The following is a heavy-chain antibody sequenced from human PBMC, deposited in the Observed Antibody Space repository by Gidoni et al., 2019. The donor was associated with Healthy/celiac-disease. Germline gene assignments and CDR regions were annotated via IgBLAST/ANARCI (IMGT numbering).Heavy chain of an antibody. V-gene: IGHV4-31*03. CDR1: GGSIRRGGYY. CDR3: ARAPRRWLQSALDY. Sequence: QVQLQESGHGLVKPSQTLSLPCTVSGGSIRRGGYYWSWIRQHPGKGLEWIGYIYYSGSTYYNPSLKSRVTISVDTSKNQFSLKLSSVTAADTAVYYCARAPRRWLQSALDYWGQGTLVTVSS. D-gene: IGHD5-12*01. CDR2: IYYSGST. J-gene: IGHJ4*02.